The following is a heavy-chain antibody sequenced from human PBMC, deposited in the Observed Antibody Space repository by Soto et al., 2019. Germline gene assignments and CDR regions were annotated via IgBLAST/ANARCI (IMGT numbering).Heavy chain of an antibody. D-gene: IGHD3-16*02. CDR1: GFTFSDYY. J-gene: IGHJ4*02. CDR2: ISSSGSTI. V-gene: IGHV3-11*01. Sequence: QVPLVESGGGLVKPGGSLRLSCAASGFTFSDYYMNWIRQAPGKWLEWVSYISSSGSTIYYADSVKGRFTISRDNAKNSLYLQMNSLRAEDTAVYYCARGPYDYVWGSNPPQFDYRGQGTLVIVSS. CDR3: ARGPYDYVWGSNPPQFDY.